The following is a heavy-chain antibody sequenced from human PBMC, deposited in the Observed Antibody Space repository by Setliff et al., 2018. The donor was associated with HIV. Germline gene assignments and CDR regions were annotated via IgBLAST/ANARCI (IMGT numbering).Heavy chain of an antibody. V-gene: IGHV1-2*02. J-gene: IGHJ4*02. D-gene: IGHD3-22*01. CDR2: INPNSGAT. CDR1: GCSFTTNY. Sequence: ASVKVSCKASGCSFTTNYMHWVRQAPGQGLEWMGWINPNSGATNYAHIFQDRVTMTRDTSISTAYLELRRLRSDDTALYYCARIGARIFNYYDDTSQTDYWGQGALVTVSS. CDR3: ARIGARIFNYYDDTSQTDY.